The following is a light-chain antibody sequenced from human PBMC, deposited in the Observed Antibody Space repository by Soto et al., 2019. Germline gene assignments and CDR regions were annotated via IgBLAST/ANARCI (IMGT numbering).Light chain of an antibody. CDR1: QSLSSY. Sequence: DIQMTQSPSTLSASVGDNITITCRASQSLSSYLAWYQQKPGRAPKLLIFDVSSLERGVPSRFSGSGSGTEFRLTISSLQPDDFATYYCQQYKAFGQGTKVDIK. CDR2: DVS. V-gene: IGKV1-5*01. CDR3: QQYKA. J-gene: IGKJ1*01.